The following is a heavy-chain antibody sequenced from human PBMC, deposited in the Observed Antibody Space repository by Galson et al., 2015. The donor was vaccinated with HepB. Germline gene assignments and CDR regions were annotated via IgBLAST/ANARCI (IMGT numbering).Heavy chain of an antibody. J-gene: IGHJ3*02. CDR1: GYTFTGYY. D-gene: IGHD2-2*01. CDR2: INPNSGGT. V-gene: IGHV1-2*04. CDR3: ARGRGFGHIVVVPAAGGDAFDI. Sequence: SVKVSCKASGYTFTGYYMHWVRQAPGQGLEWMGWINPNSGGTNYAQKFQGWVTMTRDTSISTAYMELSRLRSDDTAVYYCARGRGFGHIVVVPAAGGDAFDIWGQGTMVTVSS.